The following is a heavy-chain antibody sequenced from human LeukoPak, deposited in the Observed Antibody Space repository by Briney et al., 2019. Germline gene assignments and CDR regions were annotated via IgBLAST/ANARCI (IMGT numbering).Heavy chain of an antibody. CDR3: ARLGKWLFRPYNWFDP. Sequence: SETLSPTCAVYGGSFSGYYWSWIRQPPGKGLEWIGEINHSGSTNYNPSLKSRVTISVDTSKNQFSLKLSSVTAADTAVYYCARLGKWLFRPYNWFDPWGQGTLVTVSS. CDR2: INHSGST. V-gene: IGHV4-34*01. CDR1: GGSFSGYY. D-gene: IGHD3-22*01. J-gene: IGHJ5*02.